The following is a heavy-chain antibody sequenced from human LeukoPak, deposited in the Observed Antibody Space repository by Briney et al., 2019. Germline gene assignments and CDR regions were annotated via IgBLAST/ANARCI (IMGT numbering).Heavy chain of an antibody. Sequence: SETLSLTCAVYGGSFSGYYWSWIRQPPGKGLEWIGEINHSGSTNYNPSLKSRVTISVDTSKNQFSLKLSSVTAADTAVYYCARQPGRRDMDVWGKGTTFTAS. CDR3: ARQPGRRDMDV. V-gene: IGHV4-34*01. J-gene: IGHJ6*03. CDR2: INHSGST. D-gene: IGHD1-14*01. CDR1: GGSFSGYY.